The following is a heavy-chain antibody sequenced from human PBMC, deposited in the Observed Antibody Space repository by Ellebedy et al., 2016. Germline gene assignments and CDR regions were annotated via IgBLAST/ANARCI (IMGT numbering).Heavy chain of an antibody. CDR2: ITGRGGT. J-gene: IGHJ4*02. CDR1: GFTFSSYA. D-gene: IGHD1-14*01. Sequence: GESLKISXAASGFTFSSYAMTWVRQAPGKGLECVARITGRGGTVYADSVKGRFTISRDNSESAVYLEMNGLSAADTAVYYCAAEDETEPKSPVYWGQGTQVTVSS. CDR3: AAEDETEPKSPVY. V-gene: IGHV3-23*01.